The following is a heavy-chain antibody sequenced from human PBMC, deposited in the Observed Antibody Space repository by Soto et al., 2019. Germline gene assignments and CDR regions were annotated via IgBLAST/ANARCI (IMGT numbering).Heavy chain of an antibody. J-gene: IGHJ5*02. D-gene: IGHD1-26*01. CDR3: ARGGASWEWFGP. Sequence: SETLSLTCTVSGASLSSGGYDWSWLRQHPGKGLEWIAFIYYSGTTNYNPSLKSRTTISVDTSKNQFSLKLTSVTAADTAVYYCARGGASWEWFGPRGQGTLVTVSS. CDR2: IYYSGTT. CDR1: GASLSSGGYD. V-gene: IGHV4-31*02.